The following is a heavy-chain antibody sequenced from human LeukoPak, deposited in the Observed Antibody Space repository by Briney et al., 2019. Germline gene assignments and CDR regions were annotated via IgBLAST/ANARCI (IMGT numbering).Heavy chain of an antibody. CDR2: INPNSGCT. CDR1: GYTFTRYY. Sequence: GASVKVSFKSSGYTFTRYYMHWVRQAPGQGREWMGWINPNSGCTKYAQKCHGRVTMDRDPSISTAYMGLSRLRTDDTAVYYSARDNWNDVGWFDPWGQGTLVTVSS. D-gene: IGHD1-20*01. J-gene: IGHJ5*02. CDR3: ARDNWNDVGWFDP. V-gene: IGHV1-2*02.